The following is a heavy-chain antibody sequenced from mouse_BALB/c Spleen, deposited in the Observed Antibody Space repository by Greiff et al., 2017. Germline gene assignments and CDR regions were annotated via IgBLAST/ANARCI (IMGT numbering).Heavy chain of an antibody. CDR1: GYSFTSYW. V-gene: IGHV1-5*01. D-gene: IGHD4-1*02. CDR3: TREGTTGTGYYFDY. CDR2: IYPGNSDT. J-gene: IGHJ2*01. Sequence: VQLKQSGTVLARPGASVKMSCKASGYSFTSYWMHWVKQRPGQGLEWIGAIYPGNSDTSYNQKFKGKAKLTAVTSASTAYMELSSLTNEDSAVYYCTREGTTGTGYYFDYWGQGTTLTVSS.